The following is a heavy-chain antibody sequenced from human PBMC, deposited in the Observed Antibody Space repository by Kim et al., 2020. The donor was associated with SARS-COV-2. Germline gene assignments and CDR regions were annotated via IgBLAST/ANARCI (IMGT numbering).Heavy chain of an antibody. CDR1: GGSISSYY. D-gene: IGHD3-22*01. CDR3: ARDTVYYYDSSGYAWDYFDY. Sequence: SETLSLTCTVSGGSISSYYWSWIRQPPGKGLEWIGYIYYSGSTNYNPSLKSRVTISVDTSKYQFSLKLSSVTAADTAVYYCARDTVYYYDSSGYAWDYFDYWGQGALVTVSS. V-gene: IGHV4-59*13. CDR2: IYYSGST. J-gene: IGHJ4*02.